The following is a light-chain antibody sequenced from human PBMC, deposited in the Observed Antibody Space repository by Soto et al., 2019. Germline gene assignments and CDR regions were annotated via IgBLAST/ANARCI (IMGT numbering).Light chain of an antibody. V-gene: IGKV1-8*01. CDR1: QGISSY. J-gene: IGKJ5*01. CDR3: QQYYSYPIT. Sequence: AIRMTQSPSSFSASTGDRVTITCRASQGISSYLAWYQQKPGKAPKLLIYAASTLQSGVPSRFSGSGSGTDFTLTISCLQSEDFATYYCQQYYSYPITFGQGRLLEVK. CDR2: AAS.